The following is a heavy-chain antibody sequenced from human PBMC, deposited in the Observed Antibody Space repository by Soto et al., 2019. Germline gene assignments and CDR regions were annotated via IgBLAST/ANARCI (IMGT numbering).Heavy chain of an antibody. J-gene: IGHJ4*02. Sequence: PSETLSLTCAVSSGSISSSNWWSWVRQPPGKGLEWIGEIYHSGSTNYNPSLKSRVTISVDKSKNQFSLKLSSVTAADTAVYYCARVYPSDSNFDYWDQGTLVTVSS. CDR1: SGSISSSNW. CDR3: ARVYPSDSNFDY. V-gene: IGHV4-4*02. D-gene: IGHD2-2*02. CDR2: IYHSGST.